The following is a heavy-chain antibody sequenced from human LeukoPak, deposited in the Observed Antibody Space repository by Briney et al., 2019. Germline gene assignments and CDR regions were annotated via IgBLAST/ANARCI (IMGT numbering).Heavy chain of an antibody. Sequence: SEALSLTCTVSGGSINNYYWSWIRQPPGKGLEWIAYIYYNGSTNYNPSLKSRVTISVDTSKNQFSLKLSSVTAADTALYYCARYYCSGGNCYGDYWGQGTLVTVSS. V-gene: IGHV4-59*08. J-gene: IGHJ4*02. D-gene: IGHD2-15*01. CDR1: GGSINNYY. CDR2: IYYNGST. CDR3: ARYYCSGGNCYGDY.